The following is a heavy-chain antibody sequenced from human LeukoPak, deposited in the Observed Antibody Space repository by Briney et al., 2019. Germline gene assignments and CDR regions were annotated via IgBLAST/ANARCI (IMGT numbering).Heavy chain of an antibody. D-gene: IGHD2-21*01. V-gene: IGHV5-51*01. J-gene: IGHJ3*02. CDR2: IYPGDSDT. CDR1: GYSFTSYW. Sequence: PGESLKISCKGSGYSFTSYWIGWVRQMPGKGLEWMGIIYPGDSDTRYSPSFQGQVTISADKSLNTAYLQWSSLKASDTALYYCARQLDGGEPEDPFDIWGQGTMVTVSS. CDR3: ARQLDGGEPEDPFDI.